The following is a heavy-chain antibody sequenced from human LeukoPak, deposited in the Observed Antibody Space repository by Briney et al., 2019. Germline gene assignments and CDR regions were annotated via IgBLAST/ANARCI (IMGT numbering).Heavy chain of an antibody. D-gene: IGHD6-13*01. CDR2: IWYDGSNK. CDR1: GFTFSSYG. J-gene: IGHJ4*02. CDR3: ASMYSSSWYVMPNDY. V-gene: IGHV3-33*01. Sequence: GGSLRLSCAASGFTFSSYGMHWVRQAPGKGLEWVAVIWYDGSNKYYADSVKGRFTISRDNSKNTLYLQMNSLRAEDTAVYYCASMYSSSWYVMPNDYWGQGTLVTVSS.